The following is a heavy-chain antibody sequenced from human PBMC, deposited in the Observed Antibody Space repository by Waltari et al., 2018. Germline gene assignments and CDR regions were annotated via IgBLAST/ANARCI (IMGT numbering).Heavy chain of an antibody. D-gene: IGHD3-16*01. Sequence: EVQLVESGGGLVQPGGSLRLSCAASGFTFSKYWMTWVRQAPGKGLEWVANINLDGSETYYVDSVKGRFTISRDNAGNSLYLQMSSLTVDDTAVYYCAKEQPGGEVDYWGQGTLVTVSS. CDR2: INLDGSET. J-gene: IGHJ4*02. CDR3: AKEQPGGEVDY. CDR1: GFTFSKYW. V-gene: IGHV3-7*01.